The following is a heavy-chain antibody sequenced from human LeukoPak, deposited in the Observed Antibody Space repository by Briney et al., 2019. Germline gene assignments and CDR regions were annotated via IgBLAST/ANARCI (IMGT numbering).Heavy chain of an antibody. V-gene: IGHV4-59*08. D-gene: IGHD6-19*01. CDR3: ARRSSSGWYYFDF. CDR1: GGSISSYY. CDR2: IYYTGST. Sequence: PSETLSLTCSGSGGSISSYYWSWIRQPPGKGLEWIGYIYYTGSTNYNPSLKSRVTISVDTSKNQFSLKLSSVTAADTAVYYCARRSSSGWYYFDFWGQGTLVTVSS. J-gene: IGHJ4*02.